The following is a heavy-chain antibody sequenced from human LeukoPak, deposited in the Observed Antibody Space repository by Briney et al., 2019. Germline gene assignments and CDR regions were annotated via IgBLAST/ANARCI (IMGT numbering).Heavy chain of an antibody. CDR3: ARGLVPAAIDAFDI. CDR2: MNPNSGNT. CDR1: GYTFTSYD. Sequence: GASVKVSCKASGYTFTSYDINWVRQATGQGLEWMGWMNPNSGNTGYAQKFQGRVTITRNTSISTAYMELSSLRSEDTAVYYCARGLVPAAIDAFDIWGQGTMVTVSS. V-gene: IGHV1-8*03. D-gene: IGHD2-2*01. J-gene: IGHJ3*02.